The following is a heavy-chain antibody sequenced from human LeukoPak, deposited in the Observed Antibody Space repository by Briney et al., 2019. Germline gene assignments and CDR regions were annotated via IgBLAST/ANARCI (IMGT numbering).Heavy chain of an antibody. Sequence: GGSLRLSCAASGFTFSSYAMSWVRQAPGKGLEWVSAISGSGASTYYAGSVKGRFTISGDNSKNTLYLQMSSLRAEDTAGYYCAKFRAGGYDYFDYWGQGTLVTVSS. V-gene: IGHV3-23*01. J-gene: IGHJ4*02. CDR2: ISGSGAST. D-gene: IGHD5-12*01. CDR3: AKFRAGGYDYFDY. CDR1: GFTFSSYA.